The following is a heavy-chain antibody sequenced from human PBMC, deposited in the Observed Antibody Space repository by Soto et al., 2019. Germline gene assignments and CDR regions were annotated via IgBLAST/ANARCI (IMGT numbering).Heavy chain of an antibody. CDR3: ARHGERKIRSLNWFDP. J-gene: IGHJ5*02. CDR1: GTSISSRRYF. CDR2: MYYSGTT. Sequence: SKPMTLTCTVSGTSISSRRYFWGGIRQPPGKGLEWIGSMYYSGTTYYNPSLKSRVTTSVDTSKNQFSLKLSSVTAADTAVYYCARHGERKIRSLNWFDPWGQGTLVTVS. D-gene: IGHD4-17*01. V-gene: IGHV4-39*01.